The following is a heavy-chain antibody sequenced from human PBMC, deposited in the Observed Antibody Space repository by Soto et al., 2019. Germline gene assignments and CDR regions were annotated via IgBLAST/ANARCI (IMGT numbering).Heavy chain of an antibody. CDR1: GFTFNNYD. Sequence: GGSLRLSCAASGFTFNNYDMHWVRQATGKGLEWVAVIGAAGDTHYPGSVKGRFAISRENGKNSVYLQMNSLRAGDTAIYYCARDSGYDLTQPGMDVWGQGTTVTVSS. CDR2: IGAAGDT. J-gene: IGHJ6*02. CDR3: ARDSGYDLTQPGMDV. V-gene: IGHV3-13*01. D-gene: IGHD5-12*01.